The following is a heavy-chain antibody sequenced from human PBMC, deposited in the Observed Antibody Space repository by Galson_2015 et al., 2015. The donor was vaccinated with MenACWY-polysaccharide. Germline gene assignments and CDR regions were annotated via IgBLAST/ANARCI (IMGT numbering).Heavy chain of an antibody. V-gene: IGHV3-33*01. J-gene: IGHJ5*02. CDR1: RFTFSDYG. CDR3: ARVGRDHSGSYFPGGFDP. Sequence: SLRLCCEATRFTFSDYGMHWVRQAPGKGLVWVAFIWDDGSRKYYADSVKGRFAIARDNSDNHLYLQMTNLRVADTAVYYCARVGRDHSGSYFPGGFDPWGQGTLVTVSS. CDR2: IWDDGSRK. D-gene: IGHD3-10*01.